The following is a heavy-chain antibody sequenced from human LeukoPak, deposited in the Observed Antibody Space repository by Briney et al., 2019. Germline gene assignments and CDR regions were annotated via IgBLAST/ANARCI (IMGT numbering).Heavy chain of an antibody. D-gene: IGHD3-3*01. CDR2: IYYSGST. CDR1: GGSISSYY. CDR3: ARCLSYYDFWSGSFDI. V-gene: IGHV4-59*12. Sequence: SETLSLTCTASGGSISSYYWRWIRQPPGKGLEWIGYIYYSGSTNYNPSLKSRVTISVDTSKNQFSLKLSSVTAADTAVYYCARCLSYYDFWSGSFDIWGQGTMVTVSS. J-gene: IGHJ3*02.